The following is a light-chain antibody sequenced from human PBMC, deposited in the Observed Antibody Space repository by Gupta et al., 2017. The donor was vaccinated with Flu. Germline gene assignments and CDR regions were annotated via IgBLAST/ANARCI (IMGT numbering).Light chain of an antibody. CDR3: QQYNDWPLT. CDR2: GAS. J-gene: IGKJ4*01. Sequence: GERATLSCRASQGVTSNLAWYQQKPGQAPRLLIYGASTRATGIPARFSGSGYGTEFTLTISSLQSEDFAVYYCQQYNDWPLTFGGGTKVEIK. CDR1: QGVTSN. V-gene: IGKV3-15*01.